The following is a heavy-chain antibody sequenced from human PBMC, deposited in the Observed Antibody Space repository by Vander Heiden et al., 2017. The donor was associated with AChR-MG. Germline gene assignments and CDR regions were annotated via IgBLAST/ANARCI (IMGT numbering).Heavy chain of an antibody. V-gene: IGHV4-39*01. CDR1: GGSTSSSSYY. J-gene: IGHJ4*02. CDR3: ARQGGIRAYYYFDY. CDR2: IYYSGST. Sequence: QLQLQESGPGLVKPSDTLSLPCTVSGGSTSSSSYYWGWIRQPPGKGLGWIGSIYYSGSTYYNPSRKSRVTISVDTSKNQFSLKLSSVTAADTAVYYCARQGGIRAYYYFDYWGQGTLVTVSS. D-gene: IGHD3-16*01.